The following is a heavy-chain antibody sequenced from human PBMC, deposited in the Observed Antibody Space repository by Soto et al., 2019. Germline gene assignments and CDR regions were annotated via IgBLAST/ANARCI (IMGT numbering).Heavy chain of an antibody. J-gene: IGHJ3*02. CDR3: ARPQYSSSWYFAFDI. D-gene: IGHD6-13*01. Sequence: SVKVSCKASGCTFSSYAISCVRQAPGQGLEWMGGIIPIFGTANYAQKFQGRVTITADESTSTAYMELSSLRSEDTAVYYCARPQYSSSWYFAFDIWGQGTMVTVSS. CDR1: GCTFSSYA. V-gene: IGHV1-69*13. CDR2: IIPIFGTA.